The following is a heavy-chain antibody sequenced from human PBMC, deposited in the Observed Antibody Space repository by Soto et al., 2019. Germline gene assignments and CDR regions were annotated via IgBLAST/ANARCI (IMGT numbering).Heavy chain of an antibody. D-gene: IGHD4-4*01. J-gene: IGHJ4*02. V-gene: IGHV3-30-3*01. CDR3: ARDRAEMATVALGY. Sequence: GGSLRLSCAASGFIFTSYGLHWVRQAPGKGLEWVAVISYDGTEENYADSVKGRFTISRDKSKNTLYLQMNSLKTEDTAVYYCARDRAEMATVALGYWGQGTLVTVSS. CDR2: ISYDGTEE. CDR1: GFIFTSYG.